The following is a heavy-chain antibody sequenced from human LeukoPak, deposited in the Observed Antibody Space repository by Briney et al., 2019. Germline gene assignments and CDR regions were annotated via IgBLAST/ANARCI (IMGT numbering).Heavy chain of an antibody. V-gene: IGHV3-23*01. Sequence: PGGCLRLSCAASRFTFSSYAMSWVRQAPGKGLEWVSAISGSGGSTYYADSVKGRFTISRDNSKNTLYLQMNSLRAEDTAVYYCAKGGYCSTTTCLAIYWGQGTLVTVSS. CDR3: AKGGYCSTTTCLAIY. J-gene: IGHJ4*02. D-gene: IGHD2-2*01. CDR1: RFTFSSYA. CDR2: ISGSGGST.